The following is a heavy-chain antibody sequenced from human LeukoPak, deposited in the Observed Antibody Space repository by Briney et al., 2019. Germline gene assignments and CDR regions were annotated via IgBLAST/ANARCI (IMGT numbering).Heavy chain of an antibody. CDR2: IGSNGGST. Sequence: PGGSLRLSCSASGFTFSSYAMHWVRQAPGKGLEYVSAIGSNGGSTYYADSVKGRFTISRDNSKNTLYLQMSSLRAEDTAVYYCVKEGIPGYSSSWYGVDYWGQGTLVTVSS. J-gene: IGHJ4*02. V-gene: IGHV3-64D*06. D-gene: IGHD6-13*01. CDR1: GFTFSSYA. CDR3: VKEGIPGYSSSWYGVDY.